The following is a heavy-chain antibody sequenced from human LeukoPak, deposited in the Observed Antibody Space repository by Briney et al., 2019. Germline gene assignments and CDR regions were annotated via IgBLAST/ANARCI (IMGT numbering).Heavy chain of an antibody. CDR2: ISSNGGST. V-gene: IGHV3-64*01. D-gene: IGHD5-18*01. CDR1: GFTFSSYA. CDR3: AREDYSYGAYYYYMDV. Sequence: GGSLRLSCAASGFTFSSYAMHWVRQAPGKGLEYVSAISSNGGSTYYANSVKGRFTISRDNSKNTLYLQMGSLRAEDMAVYYCAREDYSYGAYYYYMDVWGKGTTVTVSS. J-gene: IGHJ6*03.